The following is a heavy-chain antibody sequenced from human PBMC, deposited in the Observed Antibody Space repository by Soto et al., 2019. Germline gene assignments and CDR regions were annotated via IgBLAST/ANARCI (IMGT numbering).Heavy chain of an antibody. V-gene: IGHV1-2*02. CDR3: ARARKGSGSDYYYHYGMDV. D-gene: IGHD3-3*01. CDR2: ISPHTGGT. CDR1: GYTFNRYY. J-gene: IGHJ6*04. Sequence: ASVKVSCKASGYTFNRYYMHWVRQAPGPGLEWMGWISPHTGGTTYAQKFQGRVTMTRDTSVSTAFMELSRLGSDDTAVYYCARARKGSGSDYYYHYGMDVWGKGTTVTVSS.